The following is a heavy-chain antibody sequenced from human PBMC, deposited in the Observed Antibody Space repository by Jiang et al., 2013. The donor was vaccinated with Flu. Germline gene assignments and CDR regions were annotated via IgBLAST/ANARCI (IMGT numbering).Heavy chain of an antibody. CDR1: GYTFTSYG. CDR2: ISAYNGNT. D-gene: IGHD3-10*02. J-gene: IGHJ1*01. CDR3: ARGHTYYYVRGVYQYFQH. V-gene: IGHV1-18*01. Sequence: GAEVKKPGASVKVSCKASGYTFTSYGISWVRQAPGQGLEWMGWISAYNGNTNYAQKLQGRVTMTTDTSTSTAYMELRSLRSDDTAVYYCARGHTYYYVRGVYQYFQHWGQGTLVTVSS.